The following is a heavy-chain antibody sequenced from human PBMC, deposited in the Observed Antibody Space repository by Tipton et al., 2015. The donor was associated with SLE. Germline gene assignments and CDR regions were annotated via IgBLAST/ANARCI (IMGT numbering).Heavy chain of an antibody. V-gene: IGHV4-34*09. CDR3: ARVDSGGGDYLLDY. J-gene: IGHJ4*02. CDR2: IHNSGDT. D-gene: IGHD4-17*01. Sequence: TLSLTCAVYGGSFSGYYWSWIRQHPGKGLEWIGYIHNSGDTYYNPSLQSRLTISLDTSRNLFSLNLSSVTAADTAVYYCARVDSGGGDYLLDYWGQGTLVTVSS. CDR1: GGSFSGYY.